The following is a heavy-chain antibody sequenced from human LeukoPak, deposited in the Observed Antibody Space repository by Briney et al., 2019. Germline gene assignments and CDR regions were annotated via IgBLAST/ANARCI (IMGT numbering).Heavy chain of an antibody. J-gene: IGHJ4*02. CDR1: GFTFSSYW. CDR2: VSSDGSST. Sequence: GGSLRVSCAASGFTFSSYWMQWVRQGPGKGLVWVSRVSSDGSSTSYADSVKGRFTISRDNAKNTLYLQMNSLGSDDTAVYYCARGDSSGYYGYWGQGTLVTVSS. CDR3: ARGDSSGYYGY. V-gene: IGHV3-74*01. D-gene: IGHD3-22*01.